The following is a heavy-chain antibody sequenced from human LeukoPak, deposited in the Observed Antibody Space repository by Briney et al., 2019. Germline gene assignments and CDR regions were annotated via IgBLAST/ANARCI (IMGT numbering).Heavy chain of an antibody. CDR2: IYTSGST. J-gene: IGHJ4*02. D-gene: IGHD5-18*01. CDR1: GGSISDYY. Sequence: SETLSLTCTVSGGSISDYYWSWIRQPAGKGLEWIGRIYTSGSTNYNPSLQSRLTMSVDTSKNQFSLKLSSVTAADTAVYYCARGFTYGFLDYWGQGTLVTVSP. V-gene: IGHV4-4*07. CDR3: ARGFTYGFLDY.